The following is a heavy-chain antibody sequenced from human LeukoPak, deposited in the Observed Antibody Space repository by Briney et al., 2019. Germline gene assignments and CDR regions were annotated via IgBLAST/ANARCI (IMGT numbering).Heavy chain of an antibody. Sequence: PGGSLRLSCAASGFTFSGYGMHWVRQAPGKGLEWVTFIRYDGSNKYYADSVKGRFTISRDNSKNTLYLQMNSLRAEDTAVDYCAKDLYSYGYYFDYWGQGTVVTVSS. D-gene: IGHD5-18*01. V-gene: IGHV3-30*02. J-gene: IGHJ4*02. CDR2: IRYDGSNK. CDR3: AKDLYSYGYYFDY. CDR1: GFTFSGYG.